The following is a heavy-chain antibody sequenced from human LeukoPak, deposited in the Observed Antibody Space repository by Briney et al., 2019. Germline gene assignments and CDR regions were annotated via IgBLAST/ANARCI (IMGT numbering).Heavy chain of an antibody. Sequence: GGSLRLSCAASGFTFSSYGMHWVRQAPGKGLEWVAFIRYDGSNKYYADSVKGRFTISRDNSKNTLYLQMNSLRAEDTAVYYCAKKYYYGSGSYWDLGYYYGMDVWGQGTTVTVSS. CDR1: GFTFSSYG. CDR3: AKKYYYGSGSYWDLGYYYGMDV. CDR2: IRYDGSNK. D-gene: IGHD3-10*01. J-gene: IGHJ6*02. V-gene: IGHV3-30*02.